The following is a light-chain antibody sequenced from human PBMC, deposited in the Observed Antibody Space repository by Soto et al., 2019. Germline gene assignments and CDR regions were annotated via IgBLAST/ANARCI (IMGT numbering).Light chain of an antibody. J-gene: IGKJ4*01. Sequence: EIVLTQSPATLSLSPGEGATLSCRASQSISSHLAWYQQKPGQAPRLLIYAASNRARGIPAKFSGSGSGTDFTLTISSLEPEDFAVYYCQQRSNWRLSFGGGTRVEIK. CDR2: AAS. CDR1: QSISSH. CDR3: QQRSNWRLS. V-gene: IGKV3-11*01.